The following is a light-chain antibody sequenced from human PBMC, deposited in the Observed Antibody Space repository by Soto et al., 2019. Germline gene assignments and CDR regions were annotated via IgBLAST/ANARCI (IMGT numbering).Light chain of an antibody. V-gene: IGLV2-23*02. CDR1: NSDVGSYNL. J-gene: IGLJ2*01. Sequence: QSVLTQPASVSGSPRQSITISCTGTNSDVGSYNLVSWFQQHPGKAPKLVIYEVTKRPSGVSDRFSGSKSGNTASLTISGLQAEDEAEYYCSSYTSSSTLVFGGGTKLTVL. CDR2: EVT. CDR3: SSYTSSSTLV.